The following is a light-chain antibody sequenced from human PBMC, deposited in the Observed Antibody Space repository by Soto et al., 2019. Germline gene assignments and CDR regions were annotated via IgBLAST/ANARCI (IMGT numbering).Light chain of an antibody. CDR1: NSDVGDYSF. Sequence: QSALTQPASVSGSPGQPITFSAPGPNSDVGDYSFVSWYQHTPGKAPKLMLYEVSNRPSGVSNRFSASKSGNTASLTISGLQAEDEADYYCSSYTSGSTLVFGGRTKLTVL. CDR2: EVS. CDR3: SSYTSGSTLV. J-gene: IGLJ2*01. V-gene: IGLV2-14*01.